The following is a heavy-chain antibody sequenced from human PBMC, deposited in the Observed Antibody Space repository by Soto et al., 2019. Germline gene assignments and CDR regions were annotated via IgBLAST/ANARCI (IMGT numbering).Heavy chain of an antibody. CDR3: ATSWVYSSHKYYYYYGMDV. CDR1: GFTFSSYG. V-gene: IGHV3-30*03. D-gene: IGHD6-13*01. J-gene: IGHJ6*02. Sequence: GGSLRLCCAASGFTFSSYGMHWVRQAPGKGLEWVAVISYDGSNKYYADSVKGRFTISRDNSKNTLYLQMNSLRAEDTAVYYCATSWVYSSHKYYYYYGMDVWGQGTTVTVSS. CDR2: ISYDGSNK.